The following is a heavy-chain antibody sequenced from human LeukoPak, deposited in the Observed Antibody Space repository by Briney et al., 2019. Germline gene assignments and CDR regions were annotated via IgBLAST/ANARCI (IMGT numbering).Heavy chain of an antibody. CDR1: GFSFSSYG. CDR2: ISYDGSNK. Sequence: GGSLRLSCAASGFSFSSYGMHWVRQAPGKGLEWVAVISYDGSNKYYADSVKGRFTISRDNSKNTLYLQMNSLRAEDTAVYYCARDSRSGGSSGYWGQGTLVTVSS. CDR3: ARDSRSGGSSGY. J-gene: IGHJ4*02. V-gene: IGHV3-30*19. D-gene: IGHD2-15*01.